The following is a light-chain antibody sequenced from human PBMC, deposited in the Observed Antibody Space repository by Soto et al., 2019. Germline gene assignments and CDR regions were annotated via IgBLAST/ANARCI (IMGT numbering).Light chain of an antibody. CDR3: QHRRNWLWT. J-gene: IGKJ1*01. CDR1: QSVSSY. CDR2: DAF. V-gene: IGKV3-11*01. Sequence: EIVLTQFPATLSLSPGERATLSCRASQSVSSYLGWYQQRPGQAPRLLIYDAFNRATGIPARFSGSGSGTDFTLTISSLEPEDFVVYYCQHRRNWLWTFGQGTKVEIK.